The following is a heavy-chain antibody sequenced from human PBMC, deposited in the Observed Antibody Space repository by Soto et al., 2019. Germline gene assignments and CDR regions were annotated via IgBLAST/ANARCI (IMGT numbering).Heavy chain of an antibody. J-gene: IGHJ3*02. CDR1: GFTFSSYS. V-gene: IGHV3-21*01. Sequence: GESLKISCAASGFTFSSYSMNWVRQAPGKGLEWVSSISSSSSYIYYADSVKGRFTISRDNAKNSLYLQMNSLRAEDTAVYYCARVTSTYRSDAFDIWGQGTMVTVSS. CDR2: ISSSSSYI. D-gene: IGHD4-4*01. CDR3: ARVTSTYRSDAFDI.